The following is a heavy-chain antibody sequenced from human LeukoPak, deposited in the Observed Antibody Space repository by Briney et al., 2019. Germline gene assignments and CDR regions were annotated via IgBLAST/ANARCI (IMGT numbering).Heavy chain of an antibody. D-gene: IGHD2-2*01. CDR3: ARINHPSTPDIVVVPAAYDDY. Sequence: SETLSLTCTVSGGSISSYYWSWIRQPPGKGLEWIGYIYYSGSTNYNPSLKSRVTISVDTFKNQFSLKLSSVTAADTAVYYCARINHPSTPDIVVVPAAYDDYWGQGTLVTVSS. CDR1: GGSISSYY. V-gene: IGHV4-59*01. J-gene: IGHJ4*02. CDR2: IYYSGST.